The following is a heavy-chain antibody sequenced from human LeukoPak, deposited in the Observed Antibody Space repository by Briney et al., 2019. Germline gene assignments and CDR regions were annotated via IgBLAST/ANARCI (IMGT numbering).Heavy chain of an antibody. Sequence: SETLSLTCSVSGGSISTSGYYWGWIRQPPGKGLEWIGSIYLSGITYYNPSLKSRVTISADTSKNQFSLKLSSVTAADTAVYYCARQGGSYTFDYWGQGTLVTVSS. CDR2: IYLSGIT. D-gene: IGHD1-26*01. V-gene: IGHV4-39*01. CDR1: GGSISTSGYY. J-gene: IGHJ4*02. CDR3: ARQGGSYTFDY.